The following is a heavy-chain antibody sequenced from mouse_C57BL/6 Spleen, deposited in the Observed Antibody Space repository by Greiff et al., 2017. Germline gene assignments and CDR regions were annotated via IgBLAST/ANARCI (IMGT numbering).Heavy chain of an antibody. Sequence: VQLQQSGAELVKPGASVKISCKASGYAFSSYWMNWVKQRPGKGLEWIGQIYPGDGDTNYNGKFKGKATLTADKSSSTAYMQLSSLTSEDSAVYFCARYPITTLVATGAMDDWGQGTSVTVSS. CDR2: IYPGDGDT. CDR1: GYAFSSYW. J-gene: IGHJ4*01. D-gene: IGHD1-1*01. CDR3: ARYPITTLVATGAMDD. V-gene: IGHV1-80*01.